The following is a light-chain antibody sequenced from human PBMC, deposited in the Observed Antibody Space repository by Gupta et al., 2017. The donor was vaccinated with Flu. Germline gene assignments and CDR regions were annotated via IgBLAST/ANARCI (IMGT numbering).Light chain of an antibody. CDR2: EGS. V-gene: IGLV2-23*01. Sequence: QSALTQPASVSGSPGPSITISCTGTSSDVGSYNLVSWYQQHPGKAPKLMIYEGSKRPSGVSNRFSGSKSGNTASLTISGLQAEDEADYHCCSYAGSSKDVFGTGTKVTVL. J-gene: IGLJ1*01. CDR1: SSDVGSYNL. CDR3: CSYAGSSKDV.